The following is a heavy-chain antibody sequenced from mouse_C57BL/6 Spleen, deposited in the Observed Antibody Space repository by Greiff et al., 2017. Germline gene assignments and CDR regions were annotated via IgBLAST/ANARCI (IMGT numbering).Heavy chain of an antibody. J-gene: IGHJ4*01. CDR3: ARGRYAMDY. V-gene: IGHV1-69*01. CDR1: GYTFTSYW. Sequence: QVQLQQPGAELVMPGASVKLSCKASGYTFTSYWMHWVKQRPGQGLEWIGEIDPSASYTNYNQKFKGKSTLTVDKSSSTAYMQLSSLTSEDSAVYYCARGRYAMDYWGQGTSVTVSS. CDR2: IDPSASYT.